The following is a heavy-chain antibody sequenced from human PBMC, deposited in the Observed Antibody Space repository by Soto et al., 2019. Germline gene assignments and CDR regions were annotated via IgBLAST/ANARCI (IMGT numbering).Heavy chain of an antibody. CDR2: ISGSGGST. D-gene: IGHD2-15*01. Sequence: PGGSLRLSCAASGLTFSTHGMSSVRQAPGKGLEWVSSISGSGGSTQYADSVKGRLTISRDNSKNTLYLQMNSLRAEDTAVYYCAKLGYCSSPIFPSFDYWGQGT. J-gene: IGHJ4*02. CDR1: GLTFSTHG. CDR3: AKLGYCSSPIFPSFDY. V-gene: IGHV3-23*01.